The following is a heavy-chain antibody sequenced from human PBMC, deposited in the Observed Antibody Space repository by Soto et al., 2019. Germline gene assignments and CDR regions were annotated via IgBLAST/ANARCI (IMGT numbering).Heavy chain of an antibody. Sequence: VQLVESGGGLVQPGGSLRLSCAASGFTFSSYEMNWVRQAPGKGLEWVSYISSSGSTIYYADSVKGRFTISRDNAKNSLYLQMNSLRVEDTAVYYCARDSSSWYGVDYYYYGMDVWGQGTTVTVSS. CDR2: ISSSGSTI. J-gene: IGHJ6*02. V-gene: IGHV3-48*03. CDR1: GFTFSSYE. D-gene: IGHD6-13*01. CDR3: ARDSSSWYGVDYYYYGMDV.